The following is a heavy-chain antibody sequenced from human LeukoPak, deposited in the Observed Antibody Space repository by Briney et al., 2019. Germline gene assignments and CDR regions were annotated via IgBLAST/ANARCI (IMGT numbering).Heavy chain of an antibody. D-gene: IGHD1-7*01. V-gene: IGHV3-30*18. J-gene: IGHJ4*02. CDR3: AKSPSSGTVGLDY. CDR2: ISYDGSNK. Sequence: GGSLRLSCAASGFTFSSYGMHWVRQAPGKGLEWVAVISYDGSNKYYVDSVKGRFTISRDNSKNTLTLLMNSLRAEDTALYYCAKSPSSGTVGLDYWGQGTLVTVSS. CDR1: GFTFSSYG.